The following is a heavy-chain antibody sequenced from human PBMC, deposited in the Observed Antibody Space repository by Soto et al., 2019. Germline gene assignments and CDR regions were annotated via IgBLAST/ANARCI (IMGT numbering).Heavy chain of an antibody. CDR1: GASVSTSTDY. CDR2: IYYSGST. D-gene: IGHD6-6*01. V-gene: IGHV4-39*01. Sequence: QLQLQESGPGLVKPSETLSLTCTVSGASVSTSTDYWGWIRQPPGKGLEWIGSIYYSGSTYYNPSLTSPATKSVDSPKNQFTRNLTSVTAAYTSVYYNARPASGGLVPFDCWGQGTLVTVSS. CDR3: ARPASGGLVPFDC. J-gene: IGHJ4*02.